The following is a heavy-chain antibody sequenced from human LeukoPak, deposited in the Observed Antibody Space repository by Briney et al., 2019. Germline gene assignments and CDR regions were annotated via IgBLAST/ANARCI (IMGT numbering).Heavy chain of an antibody. J-gene: IGHJ4*02. CDR1: GYTFVNYD. Sequence: GASVTVSCKASGYTFVNYDINWMRQAPGQGPEWMGWRSTESGGTGYAQKFQGRVTMTRDNSITTAYMELSGLRLEDTAVYFCTRAIRHQLLSDFWGQGTLVTVSS. CDR3: TRAIRHQLLSDF. CDR2: RSTESGGT. V-gene: IGHV1-8*01. D-gene: IGHD5-12*01.